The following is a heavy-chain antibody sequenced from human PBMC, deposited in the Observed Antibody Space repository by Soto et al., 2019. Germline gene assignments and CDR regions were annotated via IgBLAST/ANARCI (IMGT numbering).Heavy chain of an antibody. J-gene: IGHJ6*02. Sequence: QVQLEQSGAEVKKPGSSVKVSCKASGGTFSSYAISWVRQAPGQGLEWMGGIIPIFGTANYAQKFQGRVTITADDSTSTAYMELSSLRSEDTAVYYCARHSSSWYGEVYYYGMDVWGQGTTVTVSS. CDR1: GGTFSSYA. V-gene: IGHV1-69*01. D-gene: IGHD6-13*01. CDR3: ARHSSSWYGEVYYYGMDV. CDR2: IIPIFGTA.